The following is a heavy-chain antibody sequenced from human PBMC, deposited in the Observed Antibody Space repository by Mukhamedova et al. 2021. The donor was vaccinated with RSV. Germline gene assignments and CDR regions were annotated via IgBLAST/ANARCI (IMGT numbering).Heavy chain of an antibody. V-gene: IGHV3-74*01. Sequence: TINYADFVKGRFTVSRDNSKNTVYLQMNSLTADDTAVYFCTRGGVGGGRVDNWGQGTLLTVSS. CDR3: TRGGVGGGRVDN. CDR2: TI. J-gene: IGHJ4*02. D-gene: IGHD3-3*01.